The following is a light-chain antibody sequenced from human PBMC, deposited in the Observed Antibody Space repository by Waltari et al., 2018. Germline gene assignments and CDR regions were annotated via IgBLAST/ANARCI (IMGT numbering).Light chain of an antibody. Sequence: NFMLTQPHSVSESPGKTVSISCTRSRGSIARNYVQWYQQLPGSAPTIVIYEDDQRPSGVPDRFSGSIDSSSNSASLTISGLKTEDEADYYCQSYDAYVVFGGGTRLTVL. CDR1: RGSIARNY. CDR3: QSYDAYVV. V-gene: IGLV6-57*03. CDR2: EDD. J-gene: IGLJ2*01.